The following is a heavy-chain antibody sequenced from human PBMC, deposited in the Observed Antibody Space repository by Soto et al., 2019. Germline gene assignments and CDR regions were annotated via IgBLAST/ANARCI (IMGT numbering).Heavy chain of an antibody. J-gene: IGHJ4*02. CDR3: ARPGAATSGDWGECDY. V-gene: IGHV3-30*03. CDR2: ISYDGSNK. Sequence: QVQLVDSGGGLVQPGRSLRLSCAASGFTFSNYGMHWVRQGPGKGLEWVAVISYDGSNKYYADSVKGRFTISRDNSRNTLYLQMNDLRDEDTAVYYCARPGAATSGDWGECDYWGQGTLVTVAS. CDR1: GFTFSNYG. D-gene: IGHD7-27*01.